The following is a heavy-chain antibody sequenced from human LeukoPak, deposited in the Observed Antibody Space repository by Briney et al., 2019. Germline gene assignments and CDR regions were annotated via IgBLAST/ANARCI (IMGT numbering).Heavy chain of an antibody. J-gene: IGHJ3*02. CDR2: IYYSGST. CDR3: AVGATKSDAFDI. CDR1: GGSISSSSYY. V-gene: IGHV4-39*01. D-gene: IGHD1-26*01. Sequence: PSETLSLTCTVSGGSISSSSYYWGWIRQPPGKGLEWIGSIYYSGSTYYNPSLKSRVTISVDTSKNQFSLKLSSVTAADTAVYYCAVGATKSDAFDIWGQGTMVTVSS.